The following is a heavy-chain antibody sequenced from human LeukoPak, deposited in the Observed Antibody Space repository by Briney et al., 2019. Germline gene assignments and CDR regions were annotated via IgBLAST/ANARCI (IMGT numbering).Heavy chain of an antibody. J-gene: IGHJ6*02. CDR2: TVSEIDGGTT. Sequence: AGGSLRLSCAVSGFTVSSIYMSWVRQVPGKGLEWVGQTVSEIDGGTTDYATPVKGRFTISRDDSKSTLYLQMNSLKIEDTAVYYCTTDEDWNYARKDVWGQGATVIVSS. V-gene: IGHV3-15*04. CDR3: TTDEDWNYARKDV. CDR1: GFTVSSIY. D-gene: IGHD1-7*01.